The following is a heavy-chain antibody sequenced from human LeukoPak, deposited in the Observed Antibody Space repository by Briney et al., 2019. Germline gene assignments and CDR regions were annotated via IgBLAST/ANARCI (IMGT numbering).Heavy chain of an antibody. J-gene: IGHJ5*02. CDR3: ARNYDSSLIRWFDL. CDR1: GFTFSSYG. V-gene: IGHV3-33*01. Sequence: GGSLRLSCAASGFTFSSYGMHWVRQAPGKGLEWVAVIWYDGSNKYYADSVKGRFTISRDNSKNTLYLQMNSLRAEDTAIYYCARNYDSSLIRWFDLWGQGTLVTVSS. CDR2: IWYDGSNK. D-gene: IGHD3-22*01.